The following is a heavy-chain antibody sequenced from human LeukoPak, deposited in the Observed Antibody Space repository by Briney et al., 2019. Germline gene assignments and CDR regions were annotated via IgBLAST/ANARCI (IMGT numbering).Heavy chain of an antibody. Sequence: GGSLRLSCAASGFTFSNYEMNRVRQAPGKGLEGVSYISSSGSTIYYADSVKGRFTISRDNAKNSLYLQMNSLRAEDTAVYYCARDGVRGYCSSTSCYFDWGQGTLVTVSS. D-gene: IGHD2-2*01. J-gene: IGHJ4*02. CDR2: ISSSGSTI. CDR3: ARDGVRGYCSSTSCYFD. CDR1: GFTFSNYE. V-gene: IGHV3-48*03.